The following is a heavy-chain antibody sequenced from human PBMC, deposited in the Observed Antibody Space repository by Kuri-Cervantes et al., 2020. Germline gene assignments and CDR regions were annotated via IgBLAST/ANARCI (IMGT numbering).Heavy chain of an antibody. CDR3: ASDQGYDILTGYWEDY. D-gene: IGHD3-9*01. J-gene: IGHJ4*02. Sequence: SVKVSCKASGGTFRSYTISWVRQAPGQGLEWMGRIIPILGIANYTQKFQGRVTMTRDTSTSTVYMELSSLRSEDTAVYDCASDQGYDILTGYWEDYWGQGTLVTVSS. CDR2: IIPILGIA. CDR1: GGTFRSYT. V-gene: IGHV1-69*02.